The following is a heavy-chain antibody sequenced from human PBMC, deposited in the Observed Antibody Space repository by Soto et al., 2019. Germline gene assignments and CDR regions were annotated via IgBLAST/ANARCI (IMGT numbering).Heavy chain of an antibody. V-gene: IGHV1-69*12. D-gene: IGHD2-15*01. CDR1: GGTFSSYA. Sequence: QVQLVQSGAEVKKPGSSVKVSCKASGGTFSSYAISWVRQAPGQGLAWMGGIIPIFGTANYAQKFQGRVTITADESTGTAYMELGSRRAEDTAVDYCARDSGNGVVVVAASGGGVYSGMDVCGQWTTVTVSS. J-gene: IGHJ6*02. CDR3: ARDSGNGVVVVAASGGGVYSGMDV. CDR2: IIPIFGTA.